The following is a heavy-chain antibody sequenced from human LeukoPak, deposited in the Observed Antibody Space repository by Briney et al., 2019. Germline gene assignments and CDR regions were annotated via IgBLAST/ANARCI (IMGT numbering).Heavy chain of an antibody. V-gene: IGHV1-2*02. Sequence: ASVKVSCKASGYTFRGNYIHWLRQAPGQGLEWMGWIDANNGDTKSTQKFQGRVTMSRDTSISTAYMDLSSLSPDDAAVYYCARDPSSVTLYFFDYWGQGTLVTVSS. D-gene: IGHD4-11*01. CDR2: IDANNGDT. CDR1: GYTFRGNY. CDR3: ARDPSSVTLYFFDY. J-gene: IGHJ4*02.